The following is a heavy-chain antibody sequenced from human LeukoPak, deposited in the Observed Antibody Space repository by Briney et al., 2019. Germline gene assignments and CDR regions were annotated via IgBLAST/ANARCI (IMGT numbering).Heavy chain of an antibody. D-gene: IGHD3-22*01. V-gene: IGHV4-59*01. Sequence: SETLSLTCTVSGGSISSYYWSWIRQPPGKGLEWIGYIYYSGSTNYNPSLKSRVTISVDTSKNQFSLKLSSVTAADTAVYYCARGEGYYYDSSGYGRAPDAFDIWGQGTMVTVSS. CDR1: GGSISSYY. CDR3: ARGEGYYYDSSGYGRAPDAFDI. J-gene: IGHJ3*02. CDR2: IYYSGST.